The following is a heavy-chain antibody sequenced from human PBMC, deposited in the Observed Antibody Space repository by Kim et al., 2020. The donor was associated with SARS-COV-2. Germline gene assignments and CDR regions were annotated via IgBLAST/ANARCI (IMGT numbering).Heavy chain of an antibody. CDR3: ARDDSSGPIPLYGMDV. Sequence: KVQGRVTITEDKSTSTAYMELGSLRSEDTAVYYCARDDSSGPIPLYGMDVWGQGTTVTVSS. D-gene: IGHD3-22*01. V-gene: IGHV1-69*04. J-gene: IGHJ6*02.